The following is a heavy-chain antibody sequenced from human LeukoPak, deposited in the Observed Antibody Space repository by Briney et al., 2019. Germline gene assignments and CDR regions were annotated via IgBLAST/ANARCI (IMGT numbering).Heavy chain of an antibody. Sequence: GGSLRLSCAASGFTFSSYNMNWVRQAPGKGPEWVSSITSSSSYIYYADSVKGRFTISRDNAKNSLYLQMDSLRVEDTAVYYCATVAIASYYYYMDVWGKGTTVTISS. CDR1: GFTFSSYN. V-gene: IGHV3-21*06. D-gene: IGHD6-13*01. CDR2: ITSSSSYI. J-gene: IGHJ6*03. CDR3: ATVAIASYYYYMDV.